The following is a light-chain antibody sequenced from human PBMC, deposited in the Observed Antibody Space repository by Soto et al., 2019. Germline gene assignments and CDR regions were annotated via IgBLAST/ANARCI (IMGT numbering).Light chain of an antibody. CDR1: QSISRW. CDR3: QQYSSYWT. J-gene: IGKJ1*01. V-gene: IGKV1-5*01. CDR2: DAT. Sequence: DIRMTQSPSTLSSSLGDRVTITFRASQSISRWLAWYQQKPGKAPKLLIHDATSLESGVPSRFSGSGSGTEFTLTISSLQPDDFATYYCQQYSSYWTFAQGTKVDIK.